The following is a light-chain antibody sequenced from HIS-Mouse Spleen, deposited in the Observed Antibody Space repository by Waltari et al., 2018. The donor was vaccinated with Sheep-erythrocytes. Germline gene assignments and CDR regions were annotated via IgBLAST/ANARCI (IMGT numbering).Light chain of an antibody. CDR1: SSYVGGYNY. CDR3: SSYAGSNNWV. Sequence: QSALTQPPSASGSPGQSVTLSCTGTSSYVGGYNYFPWYQHHPGKAPKLMIYEVSKRPSGVPDRFSGSKSGNTASLTVSGLQAEDEADYYCSSYAGSNNWVFGGGTKLTVL. CDR2: EVS. V-gene: IGLV2-8*01. J-gene: IGLJ3*02.